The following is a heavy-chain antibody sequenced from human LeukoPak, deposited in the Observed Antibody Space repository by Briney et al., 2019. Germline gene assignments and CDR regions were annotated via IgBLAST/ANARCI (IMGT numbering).Heavy chain of an antibody. D-gene: IGHD7-27*01. CDR2: INSDGSST. V-gene: IGHV3-74*01. J-gene: IGHJ4*02. Sequence: GGSLRLSCAASGFTFSDYEMNWVRQAPGKGLVWVSRINSDGSSTSYADSVKGRFTISRDNAKNTLYLQMNSLRAEDTAVYYCARESLGIEDYWGQGTLVTVSS. CDR3: ARESLGIEDY. CDR1: GFTFSDYE.